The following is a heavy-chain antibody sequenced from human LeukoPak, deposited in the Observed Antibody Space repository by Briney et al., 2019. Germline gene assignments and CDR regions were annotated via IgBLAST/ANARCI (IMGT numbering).Heavy chain of an antibody. CDR1: GFSLSTYG. J-gene: IGHJ4*02. CDR2: IWFDGSNK. CDR3: ARASGCYDY. Sequence: GGSLRLSCAACGFSLSTYGMHWVRQAPGKGLEWVAVIWFDGSNKYYADSVKGRFTISRDNSKNTLYLQMNSLRVEDTAVYYCARASGCYDYWGQGTLVTVSS. D-gene: IGHD6-19*01. V-gene: IGHV3-33*01.